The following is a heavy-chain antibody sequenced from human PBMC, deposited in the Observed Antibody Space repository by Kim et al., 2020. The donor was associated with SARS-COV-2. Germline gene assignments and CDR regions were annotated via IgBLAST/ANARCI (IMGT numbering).Heavy chain of an antibody. V-gene: IGHV4-59*01. J-gene: IGHJ6*02. D-gene: IGHD3-10*01. CDR2: IYYSGST. Sequence: SETLSLTCTVSGVSISSYYWSWIRQPPGKGLEWIGYIYYSGSTNYYPSLKSRVIISVDTSKNQFSLMLSSVTAADTAVYYCASTTLVRGVIKDGDYYGMDVWGQGTTVTVSS. CDR3: ASTTLVRGVIKDGDYYGMDV. CDR1: GVSISSYY.